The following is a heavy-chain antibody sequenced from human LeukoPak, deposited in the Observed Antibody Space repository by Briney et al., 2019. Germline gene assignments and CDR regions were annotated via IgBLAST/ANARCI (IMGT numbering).Heavy chain of an antibody. CDR2: IYYSGST. CDR3: AREGLTRGDYPNWFDP. Sequence: PGGSLRLSCAASGFTFSNYAMSWVRQAPGKGLEWIGSIYYSGSTYYNPSLKSRVTISVDTSKNQFSLKLSSVTAADTAVYYCAREGLTRGDYPNWFDPWGQGTLVTVSS. CDR1: GFTFSNYA. V-gene: IGHV4-39*07. J-gene: IGHJ5*02. D-gene: IGHD4-17*01.